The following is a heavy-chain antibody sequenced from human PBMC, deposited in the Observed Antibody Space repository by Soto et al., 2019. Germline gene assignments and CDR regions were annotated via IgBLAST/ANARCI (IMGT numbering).Heavy chain of an antibody. CDR1: GGSITSGGYS. J-gene: IGHJ6*02. CDR3: ARDYYGMDV. Sequence: PSETLSLTCTVSGGSITSGGYSWTWIRQSPGKGLEWIGYTYQSGSAYYNPSLKSRVPISVDRSKNQFSLNLTSVTAADTAVYYCARDYYGMDVWGQGTTVTVSS. CDR2: TYQSGSA. V-gene: IGHV4-30-2*06.